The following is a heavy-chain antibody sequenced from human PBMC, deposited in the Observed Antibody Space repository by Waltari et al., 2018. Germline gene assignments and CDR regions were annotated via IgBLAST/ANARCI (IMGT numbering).Heavy chain of an antibody. CDR2: IYSGGST. Sequence: EVHLVESGGGLVHPGGSLRVSCEVSGFMVSSYRMRWVRQPPGEGLECVSVIYSGGSTFYSGSVTGRFTISRDNSYNTLFLDMRNLRTEDTATYYCAREMDGGYLDIWGQGTLVTVSS. CDR1: GFMVSSYR. D-gene: IGHD4-17*01. V-gene: IGHV3-66*01. J-gene: IGHJ4*02. CDR3: AREMDGGYLDI.